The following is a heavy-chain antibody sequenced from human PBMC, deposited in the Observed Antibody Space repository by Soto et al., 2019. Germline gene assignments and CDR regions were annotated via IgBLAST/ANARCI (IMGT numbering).Heavy chain of an antibody. D-gene: IGHD4-4*01. CDR3: AKVPPENNYNFDY. V-gene: IGHV3-23*01. CDR1: GLTFSSYA. CDR2: ISGSGGST. Sequence: GGSLRLSCAASGLTFSSYAMNWVRQAPGKGLEWVSAISGSGGSTYYADSVKGRFTISRDNSKNMLYLQMNSLRAEDTAVYYCAKVPPENNYNFDYWGQGTLVTVSS. J-gene: IGHJ4*02.